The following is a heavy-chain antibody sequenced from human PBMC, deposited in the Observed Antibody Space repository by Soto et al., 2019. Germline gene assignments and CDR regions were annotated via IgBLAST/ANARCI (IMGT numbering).Heavy chain of an antibody. CDR2: IYYSGST. J-gene: IGHJ6*02. CDR3: ARHAESSSWYNYYYYYGMDV. D-gene: IGHD6-13*01. V-gene: IGHV4-39*01. CDR1: GGSISSSSYY. Sequence: PSETLSLTCTVSGGSISSSSYYWGWIRQPLGKGLEWIGSIYYSGSTYYNPSLKSRVTISVDTSKNQFSLKLSSVTAADTAVYYCARHAESSSWYNYYYYYGMDVWGQGTTVTVSS.